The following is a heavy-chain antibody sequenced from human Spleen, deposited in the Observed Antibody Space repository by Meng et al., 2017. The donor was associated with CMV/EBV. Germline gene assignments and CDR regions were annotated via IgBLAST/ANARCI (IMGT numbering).Heavy chain of an antibody. J-gene: IGHJ6*02. D-gene: IGHD5-12*01. CDR1: GLIFSNYG. CDR3: AGVLERYGGSMYYHFGLDV. V-gene: IGHV3-74*01. CDR2: ISSDGSSI. Sequence: GESLKISCAGYGLIFSNYGIHWVRQAPGKGLVWVSRISSDGSSISYADSVKGRFTVSRASAKSTVYLQVTSLRAEDTAVYYCAGVLERYGGSMYYHFGLDVWGPGTVVTVSS.